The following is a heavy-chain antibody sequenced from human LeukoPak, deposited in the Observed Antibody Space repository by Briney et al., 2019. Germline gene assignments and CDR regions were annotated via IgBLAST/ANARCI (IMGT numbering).Heavy chain of an antibody. Sequence: ASVKVSCKASGYTFTTYGINWVRQAPGQGLEWMGWVSGYNGNTHYAQKLQGRVTMTTDTSTSTAYMELRSLRSDDTAIYYCARGYSNGWPLDYWGQGTPVTVSS. CDR1: GYTFTTYG. D-gene: IGHD4-11*01. CDR3: ARGYSNGWPLDY. J-gene: IGHJ4*02. V-gene: IGHV1-18*01. CDR2: VSGYNGNT.